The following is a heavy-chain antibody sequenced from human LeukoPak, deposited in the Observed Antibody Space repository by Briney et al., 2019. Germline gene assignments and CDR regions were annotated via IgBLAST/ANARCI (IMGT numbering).Heavy chain of an antibody. CDR2: ISGSGGST. CDR3: AKANIVLMVYANRPSDY. Sequence: GGSPRLSCAASGFTFSSYSMNWVRQAPGKGLEWVSAISGSGGSTYYADSVKGRFTISRDNSKNTLYLQMNSLRAEDTAVYYCAKANIVLMVYANRPSDYWGQGTLVTVSS. J-gene: IGHJ4*02. D-gene: IGHD2-8*01. CDR1: GFTFSSYS. V-gene: IGHV3-23*01.